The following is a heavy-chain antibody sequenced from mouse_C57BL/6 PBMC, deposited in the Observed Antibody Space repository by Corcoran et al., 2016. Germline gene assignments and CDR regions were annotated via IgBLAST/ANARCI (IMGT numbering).Heavy chain of an antibody. J-gene: IGHJ3*01. D-gene: IGHD1-1*01. V-gene: IGHV9-3*01. CDR1: GYTFTTYG. CDR2: INTYSGVP. Sequence: QIQLLQSGPELKKHGETVKISCNASGYTFTTYGMSWMKQAPGKGLKWMGGINTYSGVPTYADDFKGRFAFSLKTSASTAYLQINNLKNEDTAKYFSARDSSSYTYWGQGTLVTVSA. CDR3: ARDSSSYTY.